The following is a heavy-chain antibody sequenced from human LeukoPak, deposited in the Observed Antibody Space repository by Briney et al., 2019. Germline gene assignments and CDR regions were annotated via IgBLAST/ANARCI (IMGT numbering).Heavy chain of an antibody. Sequence: GGSLRLSCAASGFTVSSNYMSWVRQAPGKGLEWVSTIGGIDGLTYYLDSVKGRFTISRDNSKNTLFLLMNSLRAEDTAVYYCAREYGSGTSSIHYFDNWGQGALVTVSS. V-gene: IGHV3-23*01. D-gene: IGHD3-10*01. J-gene: IGHJ4*02. CDR2: IGGIDGLT. CDR1: GFTVSSNY. CDR3: AREYGSGTSSIHYFDN.